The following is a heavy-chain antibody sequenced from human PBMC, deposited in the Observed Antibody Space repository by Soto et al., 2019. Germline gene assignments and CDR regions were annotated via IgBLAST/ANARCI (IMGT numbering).Heavy chain of an antibody. CDR2: IYYSGST. J-gene: IGHJ5*02. Sequence: SETLSLTCTVSGGSISSYYWSWIRQPPGKGLEWIGYIYYSGSTNYNPSLKSRVTISVGTSKNQFSLKLSSVTAADTAVYYCARGEEWFGELLKFDHWGQGTLVTAPQ. CDR1: GGSISSYY. V-gene: IGHV4-59*01. CDR3: ARGEEWFGELLKFDH. D-gene: IGHD3-10*01.